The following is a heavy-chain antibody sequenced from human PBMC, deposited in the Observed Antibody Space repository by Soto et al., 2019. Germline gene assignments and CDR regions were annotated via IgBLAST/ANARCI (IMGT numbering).Heavy chain of an antibody. J-gene: IGHJ6*03. V-gene: IGHV4-34*01. CDR1: GGSFSGYY. CDR3: ARGPRAVVPADNSYYMDV. CDR2: INHSGST. D-gene: IGHD2-2*01. Sequence: QVQLQQWGAGLLKPSETLSLTCAVYGGSFSGYYWSWIRQPPGKGLEWIGEINHSGSTNYNPSLKSRVSISVDTSKNQFSLKLSSVTAADTAVYYCARGPRAVVPADNSYYMDVWGKGTTVTASS.